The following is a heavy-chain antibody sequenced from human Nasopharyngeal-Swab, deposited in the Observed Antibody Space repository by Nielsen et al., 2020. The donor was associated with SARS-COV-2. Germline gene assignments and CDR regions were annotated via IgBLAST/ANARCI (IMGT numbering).Heavy chain of an antibody. V-gene: IGHV3-74*01. CDR2: INHDGSRT. J-gene: IGHJ4*02. CDR3: ARDFDKTGD. CDR1: GPTFSDSW. D-gene: IGHD7-27*01. Sequence: GGSLRLSCAVSGPTFSDSWIHWVRQAPGKGLVWVPRINHDGSRTGYADSVKGRFTISRDNAKNTVYLQMNSLRAEDTAVYYCARDFDKTGDWGQGSLVTVSS.